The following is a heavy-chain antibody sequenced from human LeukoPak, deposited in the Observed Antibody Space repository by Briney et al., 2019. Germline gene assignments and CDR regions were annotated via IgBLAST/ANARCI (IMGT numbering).Heavy chain of an antibody. CDR1: GFTFNTYA. CDR3: VRRLYCSTTTCYDHFDS. Sequence: GGSLRLSCSASGFTFNTYAMHWVRQAPEKGLEFVSAISNNGDNTYYADSVKGRFAISRDNSKNTLYLQMSSLRAEDTAVYYCVRRLYCSTTTCYDHFDSWGQGTLVTVSS. D-gene: IGHD2-2*01. CDR2: ISNNGDNT. J-gene: IGHJ4*02. V-gene: IGHV3-64D*06.